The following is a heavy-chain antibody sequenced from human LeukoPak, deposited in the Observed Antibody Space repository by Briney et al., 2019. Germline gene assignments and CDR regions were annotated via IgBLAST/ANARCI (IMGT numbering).Heavy chain of an antibody. CDR1: GFTFSNYG. J-gene: IGHJ6*03. CDR2: ISSDGTEK. V-gene: IGHV3-30*04. D-gene: IGHD3-9*01. CDR3: AREGHYDILTGYSPVEYYFYYMVV. Sequence: GGSLRLSCEASGFTFSNYGIHWVRQTPGKGMEWVASISSDGTEKHYADSVKGRSTISRDNSKSTLYLQMNSLRAEDTALYYCAREGHYDILTGYSPVEYYFYYMVVWGKGTTVTVSS.